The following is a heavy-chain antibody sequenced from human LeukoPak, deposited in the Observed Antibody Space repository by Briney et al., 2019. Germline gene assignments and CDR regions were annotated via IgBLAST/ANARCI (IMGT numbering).Heavy chain of an antibody. Sequence: SETLSLTCTVSGGSISNYYWNWIRQPPGKGLEWIGLIYTSGSTNYNPSLKSRVTISIDKSKNQFSLKLSSVTAADTAVYYCASARWDYWGQGNLVTVSS. J-gene: IGHJ4*02. CDR2: IYTSGST. CDR3: ASARWDY. V-gene: IGHV4-4*07. D-gene: IGHD5-24*01. CDR1: GGSISNYY.